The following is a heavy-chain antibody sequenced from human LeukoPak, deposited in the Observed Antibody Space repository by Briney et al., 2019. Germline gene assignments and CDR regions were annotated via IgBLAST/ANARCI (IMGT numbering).Heavy chain of an antibody. J-gene: IGHJ6*04. CDR2: IYYSGST. CDR3: ARGPLRFRYGMDV. V-gene: IGHV4-59*01. D-gene: IGHD3-3*01. Sequence: SETLSLTCTVSGCSISSYYWSWIRRPPGKGLEWIGYIYYSGSTNYNPSLKSRVTISVDTSKNQFSLKLSSVTAADTAVYYCARGPLRFRYGMDVWGKGTTVTVSS. CDR1: GCSISSYY.